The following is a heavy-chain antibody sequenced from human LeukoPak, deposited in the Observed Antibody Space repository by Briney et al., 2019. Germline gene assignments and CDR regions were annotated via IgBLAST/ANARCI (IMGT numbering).Heavy chain of an antibody. D-gene: IGHD3-10*01. CDR1: GDSLSSSY. Sequence: SETLSLTCTVSGDSLSSSYWSWIRQSAGKGLEWIGRIYLSGHTNYNPSLKSRVTMSIDPSKKQFSLRLTSVTAADTAVYYCARGPDGGYWGQGTLVTVSS. CDR2: IYLSGHT. J-gene: IGHJ4*02. CDR3: ARGPDGGY. V-gene: IGHV4-4*07.